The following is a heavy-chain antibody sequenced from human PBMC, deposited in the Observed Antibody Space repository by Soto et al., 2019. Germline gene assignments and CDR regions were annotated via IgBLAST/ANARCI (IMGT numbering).Heavy chain of an antibody. J-gene: IGHJ4*02. CDR3: ARDRYCSSTSCSTAGVDY. V-gene: IGHV4-59*01. CDR2: IYYSGSANYNSGST. Sequence: KPSETLSLTCIVSGGSISSYYWSWIRQPPGKGLEWIGYIYYSGSANYNSGSTNYNPSLKSRVTISVDTSKNQFSLKLTSVTAADTAVYYCARDRYCSSTSCSTAGVDYWGQGPLVTVSS. D-gene: IGHD2-2*01. CDR1: GGSISSYY.